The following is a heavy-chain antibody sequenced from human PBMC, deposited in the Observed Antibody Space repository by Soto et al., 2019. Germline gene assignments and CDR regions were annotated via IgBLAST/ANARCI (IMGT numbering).Heavy chain of an antibody. CDR1: GGTFSSYA. CDR2: IIPIFGTA. V-gene: IGHV1-69*13. CDR3: ARGGDYGDVDAFDI. Sequence: GASVKVSCKASGGTFSSYAISWVRQAPGQGLEWMGGIIPIFGTANYAQKFQGRVMITADESTSTAYMELSSLRSEDTAVYYCARGGDYGDVDAFDIWGQGTMVTVSS. J-gene: IGHJ3*02. D-gene: IGHD4-17*01.